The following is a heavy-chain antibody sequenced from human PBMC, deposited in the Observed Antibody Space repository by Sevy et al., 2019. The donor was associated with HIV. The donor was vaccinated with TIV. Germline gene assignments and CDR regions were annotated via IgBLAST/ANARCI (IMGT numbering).Heavy chain of an antibody. J-gene: IGHJ3*02. D-gene: IGHD3-22*01. CDR2: INRGAST. V-gene: IGHV3-53*01. Sequence: GGSLRLSCAASGFTVSDNYMSWVRKAPGKGLEWVSVINRGASTYYPDSVKGRFTISRDNSKNTPYIQMNSLRAGDTAVDYCARLCVYYYDDSGYGTTGNAFDIWGQGTTVTVSS. CDR1: GFTVSDNY. CDR3: ARLCVYYYDDSGYGTTGNAFDI.